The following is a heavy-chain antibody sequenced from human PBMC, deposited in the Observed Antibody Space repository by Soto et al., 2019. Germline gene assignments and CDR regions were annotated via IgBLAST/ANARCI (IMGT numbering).Heavy chain of an antibody. CDR1: GFTFSSYG. J-gene: IGHJ3*02. D-gene: IGHD5-12*01. CDR2: ISYDGSNK. V-gene: IGHV3-30*18. CDR3: AKDREDGTIIDAFDI. Sequence: QVQLVESGGGVVQPGRSLRLSCAASGFTFSSYGMHWVRQAPGKGLEWVAVISYDGSNKYYADSVKGRFTISRDNSKNTLYLQMNSLRAEDTAVYYCAKDREDGTIIDAFDIWGQGTMVTVSS.